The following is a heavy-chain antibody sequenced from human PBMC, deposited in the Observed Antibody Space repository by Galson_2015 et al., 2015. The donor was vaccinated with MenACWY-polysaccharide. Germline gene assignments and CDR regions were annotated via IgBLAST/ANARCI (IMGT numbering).Heavy chain of an antibody. CDR1: GFTFSTYI. Sequence: SLRLSCAASGFTFSTYIMNWVRQAPGKGLEWVSLIKSDGSSTSYADSVKGRFTISRVNAKNTLHLQMNSLRVEDTALYYCARDGTGTVAGALDIWGQGTMVTVSS. D-gene: IGHD1/OR15-1a*01. V-gene: IGHV3-74*01. CDR2: IKSDGSST. J-gene: IGHJ3*02. CDR3: ARDGTGTVAGALDI.